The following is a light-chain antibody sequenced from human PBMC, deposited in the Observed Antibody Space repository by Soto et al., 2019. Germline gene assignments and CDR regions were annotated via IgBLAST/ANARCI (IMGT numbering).Light chain of an antibody. CDR2: DVI. J-gene: IGLJ1*01. V-gene: IGLV2-11*01. CDR3: CSHAGDYTFV. Sequence: QSALIQPRSVSGSPGXXVTISCTXXXXDVGVYKYVSWYRQYPGKAPKLMIYDVITRPSGVPDRFSGYKSGNTASLTISGLQADDEADYYCCSHAGDYTFVFGTGTKVTVL. CDR1: XXDVGVYKY.